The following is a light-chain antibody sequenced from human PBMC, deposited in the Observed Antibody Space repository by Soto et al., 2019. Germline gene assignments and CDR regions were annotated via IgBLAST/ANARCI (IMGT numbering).Light chain of an antibody. J-gene: IGKJ3*01. CDR2: AAS. CDR3: QQYDNLPPLT. V-gene: IGKV1-33*01. Sequence: DIQMTQSPSSLSASVGDRVTITCQASQDISNYLNWYQQKPGKAPKLLIYAASTLETGVPSRFSGSGSGTDFTFTISSLQPEDIATYYCQQYDNLPPLTFGPGTKVDI. CDR1: QDISNY.